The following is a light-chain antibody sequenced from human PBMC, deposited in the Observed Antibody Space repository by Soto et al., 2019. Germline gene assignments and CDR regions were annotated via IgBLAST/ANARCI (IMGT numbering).Light chain of an antibody. J-gene: IGKJ2*01. Sequence: DIVMTQSPDSLAVSLGERATINCKSSQSVLYNSNNKSYLVWYQQKPGQPPKLLIYWASTRESVVPDRFSGSGSGTDFTLTISSLQAEDVAVYYCQQYYSTPYTFGQGTKLEIK. V-gene: IGKV4-1*01. CDR3: QQYYSTPYT. CDR2: WAS. CDR1: QSVLYNSNNKSY.